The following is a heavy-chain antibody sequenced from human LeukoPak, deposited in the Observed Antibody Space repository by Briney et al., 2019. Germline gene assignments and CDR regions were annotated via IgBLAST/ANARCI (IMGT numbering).Heavy chain of an antibody. CDR3: ARCPLYYYGSGCYYNDNPYYYYGMDV. Sequence: SETLSLTCTVSGGSISSYYWSWIRQPPGKGLEWIGYIYYSGSTNYNPSLKSRVTISVDTSKNQFSLKLSSVTAADTAVYYCARCPLYYYGSGCYYNDNPYYYYGMDVWGQGTTVTVSS. D-gene: IGHD3-10*01. V-gene: IGHV4-59*12. CDR2: IYYSGST. J-gene: IGHJ6*02. CDR1: GGSISSYY.